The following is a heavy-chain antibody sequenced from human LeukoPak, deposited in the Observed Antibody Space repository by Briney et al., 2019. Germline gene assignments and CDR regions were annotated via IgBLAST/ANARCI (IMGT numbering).Heavy chain of an antibody. CDR1: GFTFSSYA. J-gene: IGHJ3*02. Sequence: GGSLRLSCAASGFTFSSYAMSWVRQAPGKGLEWVSVIYSGGSTYYADSVKGRFTISRDNSKNTLYLQMNSLRAEDTAVYYCARDSTSRVPRRAFDIWGQGTMVTVSS. CDR3: ARDSTSRVPRRAFDI. V-gene: IGHV3-66*01. CDR2: IYSGGST.